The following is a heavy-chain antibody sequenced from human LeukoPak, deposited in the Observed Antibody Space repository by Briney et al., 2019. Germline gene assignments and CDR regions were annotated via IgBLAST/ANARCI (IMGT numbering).Heavy chain of an antibody. CDR3: AKVRYYGSGSYYPPFDY. Sequence: GGSLRLSCAASGFTFSSYAMSWVRQAPGKGLEWVSVISGGGDSTYYADSVKGRFTISRDNSKNTLYLQMNSLRAEDTAVYYCAKVRYYGSGSYYPPFDYWGQGILVTVSS. CDR2: ISGGGDST. J-gene: IGHJ4*02. V-gene: IGHV3-23*01. D-gene: IGHD3-10*01. CDR1: GFTFSSYA.